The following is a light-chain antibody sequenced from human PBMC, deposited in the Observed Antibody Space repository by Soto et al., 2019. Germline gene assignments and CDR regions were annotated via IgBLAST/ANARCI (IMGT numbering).Light chain of an antibody. J-gene: IGKJ1*01. CDR1: QSVSSY. V-gene: IGKV3-11*01. Sequence: EIVLTQSPATLSLSPGERATLSCRASQSVSSYLAWYQQKPGQAPRLLMYEASNRTTAIPDRFSGGASGTDSPITISSLEPEDFGVYYCQECSDWPWTVGQGTKVEIK. CDR2: EAS. CDR3: QECSDWPWT.